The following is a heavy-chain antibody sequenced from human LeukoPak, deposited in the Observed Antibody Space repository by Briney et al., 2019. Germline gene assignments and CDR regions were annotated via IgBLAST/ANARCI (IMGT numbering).Heavy chain of an antibody. D-gene: IGHD4-17*01. CDR1: GGTFISYA. CDR3: ARDPSLGDYGDFYDY. Sequence: SVKVSCKASGGTFISYAISWVRQAPGQGLEWMGGIIPIFGTANYAQKFQGRVTITADESTSTAYMELSSLRSEDTAVYYCARDPSLGDYGDFYDYWGQGTLVTVSS. V-gene: IGHV1-69*13. J-gene: IGHJ4*02. CDR2: IIPIFGTA.